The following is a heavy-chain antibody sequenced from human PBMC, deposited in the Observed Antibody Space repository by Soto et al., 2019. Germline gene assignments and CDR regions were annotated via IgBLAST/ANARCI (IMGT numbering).Heavy chain of an antibody. CDR1: GDSVTSNVW. D-gene: IGHD6-19*01. V-gene: IGHV4-4*02. Sequence: SETLSLTCAVSGDSVTSNVWWSCVRQPPGKGLEWIGEAYHNGLTDYNPSLKSRVTMSVDTSKNEFSLKLTSLTAAGTAIYYCARDAAVPGESDRFDYWGQGTLVTVYS. CDR3: ARDAAVPGESDRFDY. J-gene: IGHJ4*02. CDR2: AYHNGLT.